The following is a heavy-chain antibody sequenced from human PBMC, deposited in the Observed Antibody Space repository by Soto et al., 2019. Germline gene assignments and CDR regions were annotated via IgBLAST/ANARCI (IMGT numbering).Heavy chain of an antibody. V-gene: IGHV3-48*01. Sequence: GGSLRLSCAASGFTLSSYNMNWVRQAPGKGLEWISYIGTSGAIYYADSVRGRFTMSRDSAKNSLYLQMNSLRAEDTAVYYCAREMGAPPARGLDYWGQGNLVTVSS. CDR3: AREMGAPPARGLDY. D-gene: IGHD2-8*01. J-gene: IGHJ4*02. CDR2: IGTSGAI. CDR1: GFTLSSYN.